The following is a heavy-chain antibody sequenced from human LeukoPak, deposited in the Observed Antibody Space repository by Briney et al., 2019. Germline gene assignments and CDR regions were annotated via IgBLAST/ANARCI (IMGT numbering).Heavy chain of an antibody. CDR3: ARHEQAAVYDAFDI. CDR2: IYYSGST. J-gene: IGHJ3*02. CDR1: GGSISSSSYY. V-gene: IGHV4-39*01. D-gene: IGHD6-13*01. Sequence: PSETLSLTCTVSGGSISSSSYYWGWIRQPPGKGLEWIGSIYYSGSTYCNPSLKSRVTISVDTSRNQFSLKLSSVTAADTAVYYCARHEQAAVYDAFDIWGQGTMVTVSS.